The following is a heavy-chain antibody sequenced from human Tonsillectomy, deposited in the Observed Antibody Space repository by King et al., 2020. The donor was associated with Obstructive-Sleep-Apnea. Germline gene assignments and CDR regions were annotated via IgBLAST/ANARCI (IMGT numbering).Heavy chain of an antibody. J-gene: IGHJ6*02. V-gene: IGHV4-39*07. CDR3: ARDIVVVVAATPDGMDV. CDR2: IYYSGST. CDR1: GGSISSSSYY. D-gene: IGHD2-15*01. Sequence: LQLQESGPGLVKPSETLSLTCTVSGGSISSSSYYWGWIRQPPGKGLEWIGSIYYSGSTYYNPSLKSRVTISVDPSKNQFSLKLSSVTAADTAVYYCARDIVVVVAATPDGMDVWGQGTTVTVSS.